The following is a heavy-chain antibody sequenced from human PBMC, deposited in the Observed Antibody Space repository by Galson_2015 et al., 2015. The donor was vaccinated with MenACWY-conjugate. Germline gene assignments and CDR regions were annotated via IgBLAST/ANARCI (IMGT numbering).Heavy chain of an antibody. J-gene: IGHJ4*02. D-gene: IGHD2-15*01. CDR1: GGSISSYY. CDR3: ARRHCSSGSCFFNY. Sequence: ETLSLTCTVSGGSISSYYLSWIRQPPGKGLEWIGYIYYSGTTKYNPSLKSRVTISADTSKTQFSLRLNSVTAADTAVYYCARRHCSSGSCFFNYWGQGSLVTVSS. V-gene: IGHV4-59*08. CDR2: IYYSGTT.